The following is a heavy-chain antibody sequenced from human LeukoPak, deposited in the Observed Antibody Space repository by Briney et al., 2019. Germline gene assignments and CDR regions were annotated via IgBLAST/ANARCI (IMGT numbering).Heavy chain of an antibody. V-gene: IGHV3-11*01. J-gene: IGHJ4*02. D-gene: IGHD6-19*01. CDR1: GFTFSDYH. Sequence: SPGGSLRPSFAASGFTFSDYHMKSIRQAPGDGRGWGLYIGPGDGTRYFADSVKGRFTISRDNAENSLFLQMNSLTAEDTAVYYCASGRDIRVAGPGGYFDYWGQGTPVTVSS. CDR3: ASGRDIRVAGPGGYFDY. CDR2: IGPGDGTR.